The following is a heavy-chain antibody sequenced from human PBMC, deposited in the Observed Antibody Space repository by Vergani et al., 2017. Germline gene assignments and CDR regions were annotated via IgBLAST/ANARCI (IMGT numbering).Heavy chain of an antibody. V-gene: IGHV4-59*01. D-gene: IGHD1-1*01. CDR1: GGSISSYY. CDR3: ARDRNGGGYYYGMDV. Sequence: QVQLQESGPGLVKPSETLSLTCTVSGGSISSYYWSWIRQPPGKGLEWIGYIYYSGSTNYNPSLKSRVTISVDTSKNQFSLKLSSVPAADTAVYYCARDRNGGGYYYGMDVWGQGTTVTVSS. CDR2: IYYSGST. J-gene: IGHJ6*02.